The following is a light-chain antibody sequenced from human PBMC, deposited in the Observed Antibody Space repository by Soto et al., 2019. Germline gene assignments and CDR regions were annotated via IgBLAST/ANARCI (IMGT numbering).Light chain of an antibody. CDR3: QQYGTSPYT. Sequence: EIVLTQSPGTLSLSPGERATLSCRASQSVSSRLAWYEQKPGQAPRLLIYGASSRATGIPDRFSGSGSGTYFTLIISSLEPEDFAVYYCQQYGTSPYTFGQGTKLEIK. CDR2: GAS. J-gene: IGKJ2*01. CDR1: QSVSSR. V-gene: IGKV3-20*01.